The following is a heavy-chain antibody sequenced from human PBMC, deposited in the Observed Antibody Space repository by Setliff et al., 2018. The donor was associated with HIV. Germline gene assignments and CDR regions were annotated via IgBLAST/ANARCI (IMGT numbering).Heavy chain of an antibody. Sequence: SETLSLTCAVSGYSISTAYYWGWIRRPPGKGLEWIGSVYHSGGTNYNPSLKSRVTISLDKSKNHFSLELRSVTAADTAVYYCARVITMVWTTFDPWGQGTLVTVSS. V-gene: IGHV4-38-2*01. CDR1: GYSISTAYY. CDR2: VYHSGGT. CDR3: ARVITMVWTTFDP. J-gene: IGHJ5*02. D-gene: IGHD3-10*01.